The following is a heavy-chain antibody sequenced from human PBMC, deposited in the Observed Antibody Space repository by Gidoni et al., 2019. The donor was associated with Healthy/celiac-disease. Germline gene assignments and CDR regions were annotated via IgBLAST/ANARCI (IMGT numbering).Heavy chain of an antibody. CDR3: AKDRLVVVAASIDY. Sequence: EVQLLESGGGLVQPGGSLRLSCAASGFIFSSYAISWVRQAPGKGLEWVSGISGSGGRTYYADSVKGRFTISRDNSKNTLYLQMNSLRAEDTAVYYCAKDRLVVVAASIDYRGQGTLVTVSS. D-gene: IGHD2-15*01. J-gene: IGHJ4*02. V-gene: IGHV3-23*01. CDR1: GFIFSSYA. CDR2: ISGSGGRT.